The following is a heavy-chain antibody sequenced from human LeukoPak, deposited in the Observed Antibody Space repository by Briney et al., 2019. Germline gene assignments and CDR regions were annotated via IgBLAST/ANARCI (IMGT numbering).Heavy chain of an antibody. V-gene: IGHV4-30-4*08. Sequence: PSETLSLTCTASGGSISSGDYYWSWIRQPPGKGLEWIGYIYYSGSTYYNPSLKSRVTISVDTSKNQFSLKLSSVTAADTAVYYCARSQGSLRFLEWLPENWFDPWGQGTLVTVSS. CDR3: ARSQGSLRFLEWLPENWFDP. J-gene: IGHJ5*02. CDR2: IYYSGST. CDR1: GGSISSGDYY. D-gene: IGHD3-3*01.